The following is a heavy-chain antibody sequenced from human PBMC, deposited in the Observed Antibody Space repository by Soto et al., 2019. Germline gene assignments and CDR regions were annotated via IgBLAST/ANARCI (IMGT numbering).Heavy chain of an antibody. Sequence: EVQLVESGGGLVKPGGSLRLSCAASGFTFGSYSMNWVRQAPGKGLEWVSSISSSSSYIYYADSVKGRFTISRDNAKNSLYLQMNSLRAEDTAVYYCARDVTSSTYYYLSPGGFDPWGQGTLVTVSS. J-gene: IGHJ5*02. CDR3: ARDVTSSTYYYLSPGGFDP. V-gene: IGHV3-21*01. D-gene: IGHD3-22*01. CDR1: GFTFGSYS. CDR2: ISSSSSYI.